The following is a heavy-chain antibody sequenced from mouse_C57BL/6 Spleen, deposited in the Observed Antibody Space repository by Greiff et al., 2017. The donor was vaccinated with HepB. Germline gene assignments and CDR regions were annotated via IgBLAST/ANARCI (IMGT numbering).Heavy chain of an antibody. V-gene: IGHV1-81*01. CDR3: AREITTVVGGVDY. CDR1: GYTFTSYG. Sequence: QVQLKESGAELARPGASVKLSCKASGYTFTSYGISWVKQRTGQGLEWIGEIYPRSGNTYYNEKFKGKATLTADKSSSTAYMELRSLTSEDSAVYFCAREITTVVGGVDYWGQGTTLTVSS. D-gene: IGHD1-1*01. CDR2: IYPRSGNT. J-gene: IGHJ2*01.